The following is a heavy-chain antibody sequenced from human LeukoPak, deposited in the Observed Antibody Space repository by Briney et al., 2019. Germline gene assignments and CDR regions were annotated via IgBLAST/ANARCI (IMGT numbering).Heavy chain of an antibody. CDR3: AKVTVQLERRRAFDI. Sequence: LAGGSLRLSCAASGFTFSSYGMHWVRQAPGKGLEWVAFIRYDGSNKYYADSVKGRFTISRDNSKNTLYLQMNSLRAEDTAVYYCAKVTVQLERRRAFDIWGQGTMVTVSS. CDR2: IRYDGSNK. V-gene: IGHV3-30*02. D-gene: IGHD1-1*01. J-gene: IGHJ3*02. CDR1: GFTFSSYG.